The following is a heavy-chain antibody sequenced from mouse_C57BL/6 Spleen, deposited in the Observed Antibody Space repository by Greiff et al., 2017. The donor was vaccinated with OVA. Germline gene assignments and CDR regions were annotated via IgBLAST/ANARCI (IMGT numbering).Heavy chain of an antibody. CDR2: IHPNSGST. Sequence: QVQLQQPGAELVKPGASVKLSCKASGYTFTSYWMHWVKQRPGQGLEWIGMIHPNSGSTNYNEKFKSKATLTVDTSSSPAYMQLSSLTSEDSAVYYCARSGLGGAMDYWGQGTSVTVSS. J-gene: IGHJ4*01. V-gene: IGHV1-64*01. CDR1: GYTFTSYW. D-gene: IGHD3-3*01. CDR3: ARSGLGGAMDY.